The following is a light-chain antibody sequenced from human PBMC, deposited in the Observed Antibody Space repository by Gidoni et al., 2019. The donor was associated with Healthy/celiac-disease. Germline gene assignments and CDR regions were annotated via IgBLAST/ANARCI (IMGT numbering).Light chain of an antibody. J-gene: IGLJ1*01. CDR3: QSYDSSLSGSV. CDR1: SSNIGAGYD. Sequence: QSVLTQPPSVSGAPGQRVTISCTGSSSNIGAGYDVHWYHQLPGTAPKLLIYGNSNRPSGVPDRFSGSKSGTSASLAITGLQAEDEADYYCQSYDSSLSGSVFRTGTKVTVL. V-gene: IGLV1-40*01. CDR2: GNS.